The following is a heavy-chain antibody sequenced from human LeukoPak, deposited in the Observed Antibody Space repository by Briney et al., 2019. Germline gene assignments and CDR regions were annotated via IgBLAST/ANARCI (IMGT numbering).Heavy chain of an antibody. V-gene: IGHV4-59*12. CDR2: IYYGGST. J-gene: IGHJ4*02. CDR3: ARGDSSSSLDY. Sequence: SETLSLTCTVSGGSISSSYWSWIRQPPGKGLEWIGYIYYGGSTYYNPSLKSRVTISVDTSKNQFSLKLSSVTAADTAVYYCARGDSSSSLDYWGQGTLVTVSS. D-gene: IGHD6-13*01. CDR1: GGSISSSY.